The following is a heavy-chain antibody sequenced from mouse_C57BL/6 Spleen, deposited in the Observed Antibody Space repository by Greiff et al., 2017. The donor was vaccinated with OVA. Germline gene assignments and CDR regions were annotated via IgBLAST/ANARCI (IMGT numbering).Heavy chain of an antibody. Sequence: EVQLQQSGPELVKPGASVKISCKASGYSFTGYYMNWVKQSPEKSLEWIGEINPSTGGTTYNQKFKAKATLTVDKSSSTAYMQLKSLTSEDSAVYCCARRAWFAYWGQGTLVTVSA. CDR1: GYSFTGYY. J-gene: IGHJ3*01. CDR3: ARRAWFAY. CDR2: INPSTGGT. V-gene: IGHV1-42*01.